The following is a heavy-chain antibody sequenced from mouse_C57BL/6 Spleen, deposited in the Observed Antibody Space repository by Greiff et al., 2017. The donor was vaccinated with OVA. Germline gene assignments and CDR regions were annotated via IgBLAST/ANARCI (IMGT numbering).Heavy chain of an antibody. J-gene: IGHJ2*01. V-gene: IGHV1-69*01. CDR2: IDPSDSYT. CDR3: ARSPLVTTSGFDY. CDR1: GYTFTSYW. D-gene: IGHD2-2*01. Sequence: QVHVKQPGAELVMPGASVKLSCKASGYTFTSYWMHWVKQRPGQGLEWIGEIDPSDSYTNYNQKFKGKSTLTVDKSSSTAYMQLSSLTSEDSAVYYCARSPLVTTSGFDYWGQGTTLTVSS.